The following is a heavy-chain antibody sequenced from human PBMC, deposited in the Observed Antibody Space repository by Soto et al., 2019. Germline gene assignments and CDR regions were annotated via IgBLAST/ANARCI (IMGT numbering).Heavy chain of an antibody. Sequence: SGPTLVNPTQPLTLTCTFSGFSLSTTGMCVSWIRQPPGKALEWLALIDWADDKYYSTSLKTRLTISKDTSKNQVVLTMTNVEPVDTATYFCSRAVGGFTYGYPDYWGQGTLVTVS. CDR2: IDWADDK. CDR1: GFSLSTTGMC. D-gene: IGHD5-18*01. J-gene: IGHJ4*02. V-gene: IGHV2-70*01. CDR3: SRAVGGFTYGYPDY.